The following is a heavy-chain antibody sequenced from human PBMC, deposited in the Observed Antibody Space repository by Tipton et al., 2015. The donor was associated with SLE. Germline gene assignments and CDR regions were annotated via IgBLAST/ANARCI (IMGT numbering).Heavy chain of an antibody. CDR3: ARGLVGAIKGGVGY. V-gene: IGHV4-34*01. CDR2: INHSGST. J-gene: IGHJ4*02. Sequence: TLSLTCAVYGGSFSGYYWSWIRQPPGKGLEWIGEINHSGSTNYNPSLKSRVTISVDTSKNQFSLKLSSVTAADTAVYYCARGLVGAIKGGVGYWGQGTLVTVSS. CDR1: GGSFSGYY. D-gene: IGHD1-26*01.